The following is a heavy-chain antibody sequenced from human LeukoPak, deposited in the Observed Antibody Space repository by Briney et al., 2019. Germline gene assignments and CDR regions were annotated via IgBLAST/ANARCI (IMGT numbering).Heavy chain of an antibody. Sequence: GGSLRLSCAVSGFTFSSYAMNWVRQDPERGMEWVSGISSSGASTYYADSLKGRFTISRDNSKNTLYLQMNSLRAEDTATYYCAKGESTTGAGMGDYWGQGTLVTVSS. CDR3: AKGESTTGAGMGDY. D-gene: IGHD4-17*01. CDR2: ISSSGAST. J-gene: IGHJ4*02. CDR1: GFTFSSYA. V-gene: IGHV3-23*01.